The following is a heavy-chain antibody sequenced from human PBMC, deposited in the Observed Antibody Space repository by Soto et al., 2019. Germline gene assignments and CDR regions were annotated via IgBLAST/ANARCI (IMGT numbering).Heavy chain of an antibody. CDR2: IGTGDDT. J-gene: IGHJ6*02. CDR1: GFTFSRHD. V-gene: IGHV3-13*04. Sequence: EVQLVESGGDLVQPGGSLRLSCVASGFTFSRHDMHWVRQAKGEGLEWVSSIGTGDDTHYAGSVEGRFTLSRDNDRNSLYLQMNDLRAGDTALYFCVSRGVRGVIDGMDVWGQGTTVTVSS. D-gene: IGHD3-10*01. CDR3: VSRGVRGVIDGMDV.